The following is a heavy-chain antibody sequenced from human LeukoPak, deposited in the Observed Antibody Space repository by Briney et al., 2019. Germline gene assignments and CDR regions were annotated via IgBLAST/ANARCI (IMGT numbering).Heavy chain of an antibody. CDR1: GFTFSSYS. CDR3: AKDRGTGLLHDWTVSS. Sequence: PGGSLRLSCAASGFTFSSYSMNWVRQAPGKGLEWVSSISGSGGNTHYADSVKGRFTISRDNSKNTLDLQMNSLTVEDTALYYCAKDRGTGLLHDWTVSSWGQGTRVTVSS. D-gene: IGHD3/OR15-3a*01. V-gene: IGHV3-23*01. CDR2: ISGSGGNT. J-gene: IGHJ4*02.